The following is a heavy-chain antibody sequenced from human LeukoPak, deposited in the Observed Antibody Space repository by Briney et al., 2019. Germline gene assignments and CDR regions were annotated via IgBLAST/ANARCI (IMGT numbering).Heavy chain of an antibody. Sequence: TGGSLRLSCAASGFTFSSYWMHWVRQAPGKGLVWVSRINSDGSSTSYADSVKGRFTISRDNAKNTVHLQMDSLRAEDSAVYYCAKNGGYSYGLYYFDYWGQGTLVTVSS. J-gene: IGHJ4*02. CDR1: GFTFSSYW. D-gene: IGHD5-18*01. CDR2: INSDGSST. V-gene: IGHV3-74*01. CDR3: AKNGGYSYGLYYFDY.